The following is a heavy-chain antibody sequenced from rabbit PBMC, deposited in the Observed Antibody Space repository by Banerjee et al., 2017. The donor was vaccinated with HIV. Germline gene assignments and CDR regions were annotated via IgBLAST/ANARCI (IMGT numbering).Heavy chain of an antibody. CDR2: IYAGSSGGT. D-gene: IGHD8-1*01. V-gene: IGHV1S45*01. CDR3: ARDRDYDGNGYAFNL. J-gene: IGHJ4*01. Sequence: QEQLVESGGGLVKPGASLTLTCTASGFSFSSGYDMCWVRQAPGKGLEWIACIYAGSSGGTYYASWAKGRFTISKTSSTTVTLQMTSLTAADTATYFCARDRDYDGNGYAFNLWGPGTLVTVS. CDR1: GFSFSSGYD.